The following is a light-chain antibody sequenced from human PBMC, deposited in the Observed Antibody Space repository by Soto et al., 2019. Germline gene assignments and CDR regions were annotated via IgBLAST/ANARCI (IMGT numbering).Light chain of an antibody. CDR3: QQRSNWPWT. V-gene: IGKV3-11*01. CDR1: QSVSSH. Sequence: IVLTQSPATLSLSPGERATLSCRASQSVSSHLAWYQQKPGQAPRLLIYDASNRATGIPARFSGSGSGTDFTLTIGSLEPEDFAVYYCQQRSNWPWTFGQGTKVEIQ. J-gene: IGKJ1*01. CDR2: DAS.